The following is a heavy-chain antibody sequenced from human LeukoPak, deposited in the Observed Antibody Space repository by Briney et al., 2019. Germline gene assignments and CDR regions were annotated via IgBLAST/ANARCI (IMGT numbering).Heavy chain of an antibody. D-gene: IGHD6-6*01. CDR3: ARQRIAARRQAYYYYYMDV. J-gene: IGHJ6*03. Sequence: SETLSLTCAVYGGSFSGYYWSWIRQPPGKGLEWIGEINHSGSTNYNPSLKSRVTISVDTSKNQFSLKLSSVAAADTAVYYCARQRIAARRQAYYYYYMDVWGKGTTVTVSS. CDR1: GGSFSGYY. V-gene: IGHV4-34*01. CDR2: INHSGST.